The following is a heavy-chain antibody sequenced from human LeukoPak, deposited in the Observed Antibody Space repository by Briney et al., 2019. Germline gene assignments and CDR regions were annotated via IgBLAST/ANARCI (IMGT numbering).Heavy chain of an antibody. CDR3: AKGGKGVPLRLRFDS. CDR1: GGSISTYY. D-gene: IGHD3-10*01. V-gene: IGHV4-59*01. Sequence: SETLSLTCTVSGGSISTYYWSWIRQPPWKELEWIGYIYYSGSTNYSPSLKSQVTISVDTSKNQFSLNLTSLTAADTAVYYCAKGGKGVPLRLRFDSWGQGTLVSVSA. CDR2: IYYSGST. J-gene: IGHJ4*02.